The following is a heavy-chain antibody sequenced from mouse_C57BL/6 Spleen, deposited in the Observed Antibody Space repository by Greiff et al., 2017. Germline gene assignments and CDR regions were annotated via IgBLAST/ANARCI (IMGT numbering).Heavy chain of an antibody. CDR1: GYTFTSYW. V-gene: IGHV1-64*01. Sequence: VQLQQPGAELVKPGASVKLSCKASGYTFTSYWMHWVKQRPGQGLEWIGMIHPNSGSTNYNEKFKSKATLTVDKSSSTAYMQLSSLTSEDSAVYYCARDYYGSRVYFDVWGTGTTVTVSS. J-gene: IGHJ1*03. D-gene: IGHD1-1*01. CDR2: IHPNSGST. CDR3: ARDYYGSRVYFDV.